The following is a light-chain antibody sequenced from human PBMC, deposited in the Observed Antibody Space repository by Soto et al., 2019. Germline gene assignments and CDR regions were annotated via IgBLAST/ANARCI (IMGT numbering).Light chain of an antibody. CDR3: SSYTSSSTWV. Sequence: QSVLTQPRSVSGSPGQSVTISCTGTSSDVGGYNYVSWYQQHPGKAPKLMIYDVSNRPSGVSNRFSASKSGNTASLTISGLQAEDEADYYCSSYTSSSTWVFGGGTKLTVL. J-gene: IGLJ3*02. V-gene: IGLV2-14*01. CDR1: SSDVGGYNY. CDR2: DVS.